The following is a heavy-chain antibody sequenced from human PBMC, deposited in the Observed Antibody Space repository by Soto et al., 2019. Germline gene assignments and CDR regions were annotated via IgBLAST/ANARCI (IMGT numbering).Heavy chain of an antibody. V-gene: IGHV3-66*01. J-gene: IGHJ4*02. CDR3: ARDHRAVAGYFDY. D-gene: IGHD6-19*01. CDR2: IYRDGST. Sequence: GGALRVSCAASGFTVRTNYMSWGRQAPGKGLEWVSVIYRDGSTYYADSVKGRFTISRDNSMNTLFLQMNSLRAEDTAVYYCARDHRAVAGYFDYWGQGTLFTVSS. CDR1: GFTVRTNY.